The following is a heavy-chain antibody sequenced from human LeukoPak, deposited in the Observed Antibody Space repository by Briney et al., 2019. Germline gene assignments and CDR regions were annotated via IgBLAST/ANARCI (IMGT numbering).Heavy chain of an antibody. D-gene: IGHD5-24*01. CDR1: GFTFSSYA. Sequence: GGSLRLSCAASGFTFSSYAMHWGREAPGKGLEGVAVISCDGSNKYYADSVKGRFTISRDNSKNTLYLQMNSLRAEDTAVYYCARDQDGYNDYWGQGTLVTVSS. CDR3: ARDQDGYNDY. J-gene: IGHJ4*02. CDR2: ISCDGSNK. V-gene: IGHV3-30*04.